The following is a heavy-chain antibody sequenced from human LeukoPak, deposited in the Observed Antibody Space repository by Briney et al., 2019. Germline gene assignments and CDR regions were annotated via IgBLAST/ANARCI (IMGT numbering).Heavy chain of an antibody. D-gene: IGHD2-15*01. Sequence: SETLSLTCTVSGGSISSSSYYWGWIRQPPGKGLEWIGSIYYSGSTYYNPSLKSRVTISVDTSKNQFSLKLGSVTAADTAVYYCARSEVVAATLDYWGQGTLVTVSS. CDR1: GGSISSSSYY. CDR3: ARSEVVAATLDY. J-gene: IGHJ4*02. V-gene: IGHV4-39*01. CDR2: IYYSGST.